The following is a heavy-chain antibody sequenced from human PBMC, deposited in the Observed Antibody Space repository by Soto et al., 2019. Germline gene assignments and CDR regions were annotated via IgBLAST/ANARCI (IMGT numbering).Heavy chain of an antibody. J-gene: IGHJ5*01. D-gene: IGHD3-10*01. CDR3: ASLIGDPVLSFDS. CDR2: IFYSGST. V-gene: IGHV4-59*01. Sequence: QVQLQESGPGLVQPSETLSLTCTVSGGSISSYYWSWIRQPPGKGLEWIGFIFYSGSTSYNPSLKRRVTLSIDTSEYQFSLKLNSVTAADTAVYYCASLIGDPVLSFDSWGQGTLVDVSS. CDR1: GGSISSYY.